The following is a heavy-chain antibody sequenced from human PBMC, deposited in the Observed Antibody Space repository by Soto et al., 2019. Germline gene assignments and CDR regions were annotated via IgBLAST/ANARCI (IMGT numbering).Heavy chain of an antibody. CDR3: ARGRASGSYYLPDY. J-gene: IGHJ4*02. Sequence: WASVKVSCKASGDTFTTYDINWVRQATGHGLEWMGWINPNSGNIGYAQRFQGRVTMTRDTAIRTAYMEVSSLRSDDTAVYYCARGRASGSYYLPDYWGQGTLVTVSS. V-gene: IGHV1-8*01. D-gene: IGHD3-10*01. CDR1: GDTFTTYD. CDR2: INPNSGNI.